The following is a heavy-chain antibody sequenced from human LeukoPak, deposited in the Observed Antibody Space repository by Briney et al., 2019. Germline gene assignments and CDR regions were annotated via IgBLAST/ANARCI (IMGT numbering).Heavy chain of an antibody. J-gene: IGHJ2*01. D-gene: IGHD7-27*01. CDR2: ISWNSGSI. CDR1: GFTFDDYA. CDR3: AKATGDWYFDL. V-gene: IGHV3-9*03. Sequence: GGSLRLSCAASGFTFDDYAMHWVRQAPGKGLEWVSGISWNSGSIGYADSVKGRFTISRDNAKNSLYLQMNSLRAEDMALYYCAKATGDWYFDLWGRGTLVTVSS.